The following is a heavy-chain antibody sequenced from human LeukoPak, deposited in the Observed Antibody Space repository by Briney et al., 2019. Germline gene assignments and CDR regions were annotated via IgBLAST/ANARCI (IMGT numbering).Heavy chain of an antibody. CDR1: GFTVSSNC. J-gene: IGHJ4*02. CDR2: IYSGGST. CDR3: ALAYYGSGSYSPFYYDSSGYYYV. V-gene: IGHV3-66*01. Sequence: GGSLRLSCAASGFTVSSNCMSWVRQAPGKGLEWVSVIYSGGSTYYADSVKGRFTISRDNSKNTLYLQMNSLRAEDTAVYYCALAYYGSGSYSPFYYDSSGYYYVWGQGTLVTVSS. D-gene: IGHD3-22*01.